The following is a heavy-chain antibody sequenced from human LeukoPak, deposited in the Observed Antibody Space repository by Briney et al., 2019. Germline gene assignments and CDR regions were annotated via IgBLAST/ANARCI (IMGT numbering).Heavy chain of an antibody. CDR1: GGSFSGYY. V-gene: IGHV4-34*01. J-gene: IGHJ6*03. CDR3: ARGRRYCTNGVCYKSYYYYMDV. CDR2: INHSGST. D-gene: IGHD2-8*01. Sequence: SETLSLTCAVYGGSFSGYYWSWIRQPPGKGLEWIGEINHSGSTNYNPSLKSRVTISVDTSKNQFSLKLSSLTAADTAVYYCARGRRYCTNGVCYKSYYYYMDVWGKGTTVTVSS.